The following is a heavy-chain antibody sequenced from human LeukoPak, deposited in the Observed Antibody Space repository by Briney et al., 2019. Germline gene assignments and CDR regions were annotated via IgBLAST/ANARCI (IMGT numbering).Heavy chain of an antibody. D-gene: IGHD6-19*01. CDR1: GFTFSSYS. J-gene: IGHJ4*02. CDR3: AREANGIAVAGNNY. Sequence: PGGSLRLSCAASGFTFSSYSMNWVRQAPGKGLEWVSSISSSSSYIYYADSVKGRFTISRDNAKNSLYLQMNSLRAEDAAVYYCAREANGIAVAGNNYWGQGTLVTVSS. CDR2: ISSSSSYI. V-gene: IGHV3-21*01.